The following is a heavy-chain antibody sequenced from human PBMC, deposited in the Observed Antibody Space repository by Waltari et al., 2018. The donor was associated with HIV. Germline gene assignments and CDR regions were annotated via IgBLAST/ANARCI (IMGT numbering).Heavy chain of an antibody. CDR1: GFTFSSYS. CDR3: ARDRDMVRGVNDY. CDR2: ISSSSSYI. D-gene: IGHD3-10*01. J-gene: IGHJ4*02. Sequence: EVQLVESGGGLVKPGGSLRLSCAASGFTFSSYSMNWVRQAPGKGLEWVSSISSSSSYIYYADSVKGRFTISRDNAKNSLYLQMNSLRAEDTAVYYCARDRDMVRGVNDYWGQGTLVTVSS. V-gene: IGHV3-21*01.